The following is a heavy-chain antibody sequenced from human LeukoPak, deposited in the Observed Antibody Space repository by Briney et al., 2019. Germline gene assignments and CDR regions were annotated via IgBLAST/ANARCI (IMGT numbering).Heavy chain of an antibody. CDR1: GFTFSSYW. V-gene: IGHV3-74*01. CDR2: INSDGSST. Sequence: GGSLRLSCAASGFTFSSYWMHWARQAPGKGLVWVSRINSDGSSTSYADSVKGRFTISRDNAKNTLYLQMNSLRAEDTAVYYCARERYDILTGYSNFDYWGQGTLVTVTS. D-gene: IGHD3-9*01. CDR3: ARERYDILTGYSNFDY. J-gene: IGHJ4*02.